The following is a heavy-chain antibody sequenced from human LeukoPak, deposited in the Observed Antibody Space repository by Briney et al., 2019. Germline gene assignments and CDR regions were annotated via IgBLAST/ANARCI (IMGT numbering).Heavy chain of an antibody. CDR1: GFTVSSNS. CDR3: ALMVRGYFDY. J-gene: IGHJ4*02. D-gene: IGHD3-10*01. CDR2: IYSGGST. Sequence: PGGSLRLSCAASGFTVSSNSMSWVRQAPGKGLEWVLVIYSGGSTYYADPVKGRFTISRDNSKNTLYLQMNSLRAADTAVYYCALMVRGYFDYWGQGTLVTVSS. V-gene: IGHV3-53*01.